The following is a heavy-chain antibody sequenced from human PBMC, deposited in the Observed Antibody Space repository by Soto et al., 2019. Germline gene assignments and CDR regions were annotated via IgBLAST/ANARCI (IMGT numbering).Heavy chain of an antibody. Sequence: GGSLRLSCAVSGFTFEDYAMHWVRQAPGKGLEWVSGISWDSRSVAYADSVKGRFTVSRDNAENSLHLQMNSLRAEDTAVYYCAKDSIRRSFSRSSTRARDAFDIWGQGTMVTVSS. CDR3: AKDSIRRSFSRSSTRARDAFDI. CDR1: GFTFEDYA. J-gene: IGHJ3*02. V-gene: IGHV3-9*01. CDR2: ISWDSRSV. D-gene: IGHD6-6*01.